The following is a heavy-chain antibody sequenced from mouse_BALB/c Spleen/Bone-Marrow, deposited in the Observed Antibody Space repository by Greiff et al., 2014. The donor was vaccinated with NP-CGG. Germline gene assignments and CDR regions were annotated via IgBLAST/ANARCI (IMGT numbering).Heavy chain of an antibody. J-gene: IGHJ3*01. CDR2: IDPANGTT. CDR3: ATNNGYDRRFAY. V-gene: IGHV14-3*02. CDR1: GFNIKDTY. Sequence: VQLQQSGAELVKPGASVKLSCTASGFNIKDTYMPWVKQRPEQGLEWIGRIDPANGTTKYDPKFQGKATITANTSSKTAYLQLSSQTSEDTAVYYCATNNGYDRRFAYWGQGTLVTVSA. D-gene: IGHD2-2*01.